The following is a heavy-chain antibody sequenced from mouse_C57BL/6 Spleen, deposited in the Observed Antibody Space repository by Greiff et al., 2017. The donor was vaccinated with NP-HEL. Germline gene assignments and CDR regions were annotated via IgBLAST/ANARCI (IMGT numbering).Heavy chain of an antibody. CDR3: ARKAYDPFAY. V-gene: IGHV1-81*01. CDR2: IYPRSGNT. J-gene: IGHJ3*01. CDR1: GYTFTSYG. Sequence: QVQLKQSGAELARPGASVKLSCKASGYTFTSYGISWVKQRTGQGLEWIGEIYPRSGNTYYNEKFKGKATLTADKSSSTAYMELRSLTSEDSAVYFCARKAYDPFAYWGQGTLVTVSA. D-gene: IGHD2-3*01.